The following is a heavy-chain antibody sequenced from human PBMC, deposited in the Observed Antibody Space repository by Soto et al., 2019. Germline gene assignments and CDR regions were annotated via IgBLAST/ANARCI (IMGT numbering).Heavy chain of an antibody. V-gene: IGHV1-69*02. D-gene: IGHD2-21*01. CDR1: GGTFTNST. CDR2: IIPVLNIT. J-gene: IGHJ4*02. CDR3: AKAPTASAPLLF. Sequence: QVQLVQSGTEMKGPGSSVKVSCETSGGTFTNSTCNWVRQAPGQGLEWMGWIIPVLNITNYAQKFKGRINIAADTSTSTAYLELSSLRSEATALYFCAKAPTASAPLLFWGQGTRVTGSS.